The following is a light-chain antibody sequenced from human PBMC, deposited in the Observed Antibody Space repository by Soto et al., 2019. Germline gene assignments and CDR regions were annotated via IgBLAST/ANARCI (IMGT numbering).Light chain of an antibody. CDR3: QHYQRYPPS. CDR2: DAS. V-gene: IGKV1-33*01. CDR1: QDINNY. Sequence: DIQMTQSPSSLSASVGDRVTITCQASQDINNYLNWYQQKPGKAPKLLIYDASNLETGVPSRFSGSGSGTDFTFTFSSLQPEDIATYYCQHYQRYPPSFGGGTKLEIK. J-gene: IGKJ4*01.